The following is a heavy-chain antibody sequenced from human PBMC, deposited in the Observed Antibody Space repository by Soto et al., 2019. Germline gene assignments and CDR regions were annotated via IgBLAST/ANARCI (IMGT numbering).Heavy chain of an antibody. CDR3: ARDSSSSFGFDP. CDR2: INPNSGGT. J-gene: IGHJ5*02. D-gene: IGHD6-6*01. Sequence: ASVKVSCKASGYTFTGYYMHWVRQAPGQGLEWMGWINPNSGGTNYAQKFQGRVTMTRDTSISTAYMELSRLRSDDTAVYYRARDSSSSFGFDPWGQGTLVTVSS. V-gene: IGHV1-2*02. CDR1: GYTFTGYY.